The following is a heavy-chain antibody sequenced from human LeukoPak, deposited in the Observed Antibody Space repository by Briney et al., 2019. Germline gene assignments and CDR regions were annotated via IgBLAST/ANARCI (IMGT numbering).Heavy chain of an antibody. J-gene: IGHJ4*02. CDR2: INPNSGGT. D-gene: IGHD6-25*01. CDR1: GYTFTSYG. CDR3: ARELAAMVDY. Sequence: ASVKVSCKASGYTFTSYGISWVRQAPGQGLEWMGRINPNSGGTNYAQKFQGRVTMTRDTSISTAYMELSRLRSDDAAVYYCARELAAMVDYWGQGTLVTVSS. V-gene: IGHV1-2*06.